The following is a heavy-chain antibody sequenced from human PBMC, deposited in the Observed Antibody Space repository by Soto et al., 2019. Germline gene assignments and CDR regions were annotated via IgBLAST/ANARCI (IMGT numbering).Heavy chain of an antibody. CDR1: GFSLSPGVG. CDR3: AHRRWVFDY. CDR2: IYWDDTE. D-gene: IGHD6-13*01. V-gene: IGHV2-5*02. Sequence: QITLKESGPTLVKPTQTLTLTCTFSGFSLSPGVGVGWIRQPPGKAPEWLALIYWDDTERYSPSLESRLTITKDTSKNQVVLTMTNMDPVDTATYYCAHRRWVFDYWGQGTLVTVSS. J-gene: IGHJ4*02.